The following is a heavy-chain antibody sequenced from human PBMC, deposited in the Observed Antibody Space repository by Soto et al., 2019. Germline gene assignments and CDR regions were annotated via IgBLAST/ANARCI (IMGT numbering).Heavy chain of an antibody. V-gene: IGHV1-69*13. J-gene: IGHJ4*02. CDR1: GDTFSSYA. CDR3: ASTSVGRYFDWLLY. D-gene: IGHD3-9*01. Sequence: SVKVSCKASGDTFSSYAISWVRQAPGQGLEWMGGIIPIFGTANYAQKFQGRVTITADESTSTAYMELSSLRSEDTAVYYCASTSVGRYFDWLLYWGQGTLVTVSS. CDR2: IIPIFGTA.